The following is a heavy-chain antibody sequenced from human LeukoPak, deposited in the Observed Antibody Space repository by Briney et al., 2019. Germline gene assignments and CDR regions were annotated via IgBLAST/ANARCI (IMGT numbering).Heavy chain of an antibody. V-gene: IGHV3-53*01. D-gene: IGHD5-18*01. CDR1: GFTVSSNY. CDR3: ARDATREYSYGYPYYYYGMDV. CDR2: IYSGGST. Sequence: GGSLRLSCAASGFTVSSNYMSWVRQAPGKGLEWVSVIYSGGSTYYADSVKGRFTISRDNSKNTLYLQMNSLRAEDTAVYYCARDATREYSYGYPYYYYGMDVWGQGTTVTVSS. J-gene: IGHJ6*02.